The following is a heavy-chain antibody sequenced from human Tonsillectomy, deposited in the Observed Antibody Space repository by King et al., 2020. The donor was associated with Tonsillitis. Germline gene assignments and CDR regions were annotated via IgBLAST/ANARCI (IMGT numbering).Heavy chain of an antibody. V-gene: IGHV3-48*02. D-gene: IGHD6-19*01. J-gene: IGHJ6*02. CDR2: ISSSSSTI. Sequence: VQLVESGGGLVQPGGSLRLSCAASGFTFSSYSMNWVRQAPGKGLEWVSYISSSSSTIYYADSVKGRFTISRDNAKKSLYLQMNSLRDEDTAVYYCARAILSSGWYSARYYYYYGMDVWGQGATVTVSS. CDR1: GFTFSSYS. CDR3: ARAILSSGWYSARYYYYYGMDV.